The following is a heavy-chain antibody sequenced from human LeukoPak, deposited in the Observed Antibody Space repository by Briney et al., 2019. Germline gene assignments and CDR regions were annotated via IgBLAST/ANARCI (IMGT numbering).Heavy chain of an antibody. CDR3: ARHILTGLNWFDP. CDR2: MNPNSGNT. D-gene: IGHD3-9*01. J-gene: IGHJ5*02. CDR1: GYTFTSYD. V-gene: IGHV1-8*01. Sequence: ASVKVSCKASGYTFTSYDINWVRQATGQGLEWMGWMNPNSGNTGYAQKFQGRVTVTRNTSISTAYMELSSLRSEDTAVYYCARHILTGLNWFDPWGQGTLVTVSS.